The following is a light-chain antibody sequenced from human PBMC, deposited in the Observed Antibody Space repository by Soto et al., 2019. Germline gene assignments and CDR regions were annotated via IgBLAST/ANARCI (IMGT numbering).Light chain of an antibody. CDR3: SSYTSSSTPYV. J-gene: IGLJ1*01. Sequence: QSALNQPASVSGSPGQSITISCTGTSSDVGGYNYVSWYQQHPGKAPKLTIYDVSNRPSGVSNRSSGSKSGNTASLTISGLQAEDEADYYCSSYTSSSTPYVFGTGTKVTVL. CDR2: DVS. CDR1: SSDVGGYNY. V-gene: IGLV2-14*01.